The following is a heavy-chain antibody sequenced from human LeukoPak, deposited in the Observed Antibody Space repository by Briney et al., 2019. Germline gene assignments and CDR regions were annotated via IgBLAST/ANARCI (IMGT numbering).Heavy chain of an antibody. V-gene: IGHV3-9*01. CDR2: MSWNSGRI. D-gene: IGHD2-2*01. Sequence: GGSLRLSCAASGFTFDDYAMHWVRQAPGKGLEWVSGMSWNSGRIGYADSVKGRFTISRDNAKNSLYLQMHSLRAEDTAVYYCARALGDQPDYYYGMDVWGQGTTVTVSS. J-gene: IGHJ6*02. CDR1: GFTFDDYA. CDR3: ARALGDQPDYYYGMDV.